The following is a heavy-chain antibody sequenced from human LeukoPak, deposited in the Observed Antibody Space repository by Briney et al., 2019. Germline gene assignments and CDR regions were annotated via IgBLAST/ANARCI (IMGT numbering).Heavy chain of an antibody. D-gene: IGHD6-13*01. V-gene: IGHV4-30-2*01. Sequence: SQTLSLTCTVSGGSIRSGGYYWSWIRQPPGKGLEWIGYIYHSGSTYYNPSLKSRVTISVDRSKNQFSLKLSSVTAADTAVYYCARSGIAAPMDYWGQGTLVTVSS. CDR2: IYHSGST. CDR3: ARSGIAAPMDY. J-gene: IGHJ4*02. CDR1: GGSIRSGGYY.